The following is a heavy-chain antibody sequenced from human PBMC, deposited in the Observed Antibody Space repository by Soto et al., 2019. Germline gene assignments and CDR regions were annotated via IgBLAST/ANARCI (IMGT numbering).Heavy chain of an antibody. CDR3: ARVVSSSSWYSHLDAFDI. Sequence: RASVKVSCKASGGTFSSYAISWVRQAPGQGLEWMGGIIPIFGTANYAQKFQGRVTITADESTSTAYMELSSLRSEDTAVYYCARVVSSSSWYSHLDAFDIWGQGTMVTVSS. V-gene: IGHV1-69*13. D-gene: IGHD6-13*01. CDR1: GGTFSSYA. J-gene: IGHJ3*02. CDR2: IIPIFGTA.